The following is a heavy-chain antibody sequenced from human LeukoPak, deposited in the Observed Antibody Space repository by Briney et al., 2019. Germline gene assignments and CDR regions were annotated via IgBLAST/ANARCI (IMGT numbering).Heavy chain of an antibody. CDR3: AKGNRIAAAGYFGY. J-gene: IGHJ4*02. Sequence: GGSLRLSCAASGFTFDDYGMHWVRQAPGKGLEWVSGISWNSGSIGYADSVKGRFTISRDNAKNSLYLQMNSLRAEDTALYYCAKGNRIAAAGYFGYWGQGTLVTVSS. CDR2: ISWNSGSI. V-gene: IGHV3-9*01. D-gene: IGHD6-13*01. CDR1: GFTFDDYG.